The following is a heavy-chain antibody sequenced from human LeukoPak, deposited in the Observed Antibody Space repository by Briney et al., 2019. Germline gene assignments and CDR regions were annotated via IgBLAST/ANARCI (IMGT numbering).Heavy chain of an antibody. CDR2: IYYSGTT. J-gene: IGHJ4*02. CDR3: ARDRDGYNHFDY. Sequence: SQTLSLTCTVSGGSISSGGYYWSWIRQLPGKGLEWIGYIYYSGTTYYNPSLKNRITRSVDTSNNQFSLKLSSVTAADTAVYYCARDRDGYNHFDYWGQGTLVTVSS. CDR1: GGSISSGGYY. D-gene: IGHD5-24*01. V-gene: IGHV4-31*03.